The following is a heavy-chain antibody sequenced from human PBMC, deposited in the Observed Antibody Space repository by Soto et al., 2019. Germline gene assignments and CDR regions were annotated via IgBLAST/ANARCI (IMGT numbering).Heavy chain of an antibody. CDR2: IYYSGST. Sequence: SETLSLTCTVSGGSISSSSYYWGWIRQPPGKGLEWIGSIYYSGSTYYNPSLKSRVTISVDTSKNQFSLKLSSVTAADTAVYYCARQGGYCTNGVCYLSDYYMDVWGKGTTVTVSS. D-gene: IGHD2-8*01. V-gene: IGHV4-39*01. CDR3: ARQGGYCTNGVCYLSDYYMDV. J-gene: IGHJ6*03. CDR1: GGSISSSSYY.